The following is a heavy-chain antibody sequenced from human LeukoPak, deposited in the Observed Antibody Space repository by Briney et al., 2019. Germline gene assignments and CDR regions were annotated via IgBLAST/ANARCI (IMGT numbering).Heavy chain of an antibody. CDR2: IIPIFGTA. CDR1: GGTFSSYA. D-gene: IGHD5-24*01. J-gene: IGHJ5*02. V-gene: IGHV1-69*13. Sequence: VASVKVSCKASGGTFSSYAISWVRQAPGQGLEWMGGIIPIFGTANYAQKFQGRVTITADESTSTAYMELSSLRSEDTAVYYCAIVPETSPVEMATGPKFDPWGQGTLVTVSS. CDR3: AIVPETSPVEMATGPKFDP.